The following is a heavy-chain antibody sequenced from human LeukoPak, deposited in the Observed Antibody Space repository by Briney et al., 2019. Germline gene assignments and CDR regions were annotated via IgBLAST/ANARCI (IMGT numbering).Heavy chain of an antibody. CDR1: GGSISSYY. V-gene: IGHV4-59*01. Sequence: SETLSLTCTVSGGSISSYYWSWIRQPPGKGLEWIGYIYYSGSTNYNPSLKSRVTISVDTSKNRFSLKLSSVTAADTAVYYCAREGYNWNDGYYGMDVWGQGTTVTVSS. CDR2: IYYSGST. CDR3: AREGYNWNDGYYGMDV. J-gene: IGHJ6*02. D-gene: IGHD1-1*01.